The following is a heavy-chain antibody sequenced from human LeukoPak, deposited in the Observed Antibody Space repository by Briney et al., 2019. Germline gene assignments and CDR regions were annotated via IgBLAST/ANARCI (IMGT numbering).Heavy chain of an antibody. V-gene: IGHV4-30-2*01. CDR2: IYHSGST. J-gene: IGHJ4*02. Sequence: SETLSLTCAVSGGSISSGGYSWSWIRQPPGKGLEWIGYIYHSGSTYYNPSLKSRVTMSVDTSRNQFSLNLTSVTAADTAVYYCARADGNSSRALDYWGQGTLVTVSS. CDR1: GGSISSGGYS. D-gene: IGHD6-6*01. CDR3: ARADGNSSRALDY.